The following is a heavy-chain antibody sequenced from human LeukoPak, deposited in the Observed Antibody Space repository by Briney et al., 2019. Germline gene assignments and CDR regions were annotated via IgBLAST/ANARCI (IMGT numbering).Heavy chain of an antibody. J-gene: IGHJ4*02. V-gene: IGHV4-31*03. Sequence: PSETLSLTCTVSGGSISSGGYYWSWIRQHPGKGLEWIGYIYYSGSTYYNPSLKSRVTISVDTSKNQFSLKLSSVTAADTAVYYCARTYCYDNNTPRSEHTFDYWGQGTLVTVSS. CDR3: ARTYCYDNNTPRSEHTFDY. CDR1: GGSISSGGYY. CDR2: IYYSGST. D-gene: IGHD3-22*01.